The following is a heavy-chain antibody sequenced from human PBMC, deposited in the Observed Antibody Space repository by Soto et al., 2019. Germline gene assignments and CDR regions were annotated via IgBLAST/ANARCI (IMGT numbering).Heavy chain of an antibody. Sequence: GGPLRLSCVASGLTFGSRAMTWVRQAPGEGLQWVSTITDTGGDAKYADSVRGRLVISRDNSKKTLYLQMTSLTAEDSAMYYCARGSTDSYPGSRIFDFWGRGTLVTVSS. J-gene: IGHJ4*02. V-gene: IGHV3-23*01. CDR2: ITDTGGDA. D-gene: IGHD3-10*01. CDR3: ARGSTDSYPGSRIFDF. CDR1: GLTFGSRA.